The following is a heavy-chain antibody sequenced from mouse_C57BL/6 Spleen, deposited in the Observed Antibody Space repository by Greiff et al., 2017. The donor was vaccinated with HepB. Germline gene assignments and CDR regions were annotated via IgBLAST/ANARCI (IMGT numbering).Heavy chain of an antibody. J-gene: IGHJ3*01. D-gene: IGHD1-1*01. CDR2: IYPGNSDT. CDR3: TRSGNYYGSSYAWFAY. Sequence: VHVKQSGTVLARPGASVKMSCKTSGYTFTSYWMHWVKQRPGQGLEWIGAIYPGNSDTSYNQKFKGKAKLTAVTSASTAYMELSSLTNEDSAVYYCTRSGNYYGSSYAWFAYWGQGTLVTVSA. V-gene: IGHV1-5*01. CDR1: GYTFTSYW.